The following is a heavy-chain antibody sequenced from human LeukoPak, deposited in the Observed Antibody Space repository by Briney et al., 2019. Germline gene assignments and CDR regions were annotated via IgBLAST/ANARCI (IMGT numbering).Heavy chain of an antibody. D-gene: IGHD3-22*01. CDR3: AKGGITMIVVVIQYYFDY. V-gene: IGHV3-23*01. CDR2: ISGSGGST. CDR1: GFTFSSYA. Sequence: SGGSLRLSCAASGFTFSSYAMRWVRQAPGKGLEWVSAISGSGGSTYYADSVKGRFTISRDNSKNTLYLQMNSLRAEDTAVYYCAKGGITMIVVVIQYYFDYWGQGTLVTVSS. J-gene: IGHJ4*02.